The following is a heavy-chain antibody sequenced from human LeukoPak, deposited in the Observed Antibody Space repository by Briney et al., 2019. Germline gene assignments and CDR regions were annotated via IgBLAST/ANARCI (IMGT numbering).Heavy chain of an antibody. V-gene: IGHV4-59*01. J-gene: IGHJ5*02. CDR2: IHDSGNT. Sequence: SETLSLTCTVSGGSISSYYWSWIRQPPGKGLEWIGYIHDSGNTNYNPSLKSRVTISVDTSKNQFSLRLSSVTAADTAVYYCARSRGGYGDYGSWFDPWGQGTLVTVSS. CDR3: ARSRGGYGDYGSWFDP. CDR1: GGSISSYY. D-gene: IGHD4-17*01.